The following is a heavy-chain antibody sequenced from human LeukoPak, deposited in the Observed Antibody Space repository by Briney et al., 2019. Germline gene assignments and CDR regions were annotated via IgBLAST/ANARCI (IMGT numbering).Heavy chain of an antibody. J-gene: IGHJ4*02. D-gene: IGHD3-22*01. Sequence: PGGSLRLSCAASGFTFDDYAMHWVRQAPGKGLEWVSGISWNSGSIGYADSVKGRFTISRDNAKNSLYLQMNSLRAEDTALYYCAKDILDDSSLEIDYWGQGTLVTVSS. V-gene: IGHV3-9*01. CDR1: GFTFDDYA. CDR2: ISWNSGSI. CDR3: AKDILDDSSLEIDY.